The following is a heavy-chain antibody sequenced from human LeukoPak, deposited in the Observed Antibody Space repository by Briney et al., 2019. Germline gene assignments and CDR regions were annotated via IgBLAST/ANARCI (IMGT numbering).Heavy chain of an antibody. CDR2: IYPGDSDT. V-gene: IGHV5-51*01. CDR1: GYSFNSYW. D-gene: IGHD2-2*01. Sequence: GESLKISCKGSGYSFNSYWIGWVREVPGKGLEWMGMIYPGDSDTRYSPSFQGQVTISADKSISTAYLQWSSLKASDTAMYYCARQSSYCSSTSCYSYGMDVWGQGTTVTVSS. CDR3: ARQSSYCSSTSCYSYGMDV. J-gene: IGHJ6*02.